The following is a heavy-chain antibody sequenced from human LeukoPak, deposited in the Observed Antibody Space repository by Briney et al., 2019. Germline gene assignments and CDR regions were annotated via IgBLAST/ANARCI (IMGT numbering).Heavy chain of an antibody. V-gene: IGHV4-34*09. CDR2: INHSGST. CDR1: GGSFSGYY. J-gene: IGHJ4*02. Sequence: PSETLSLTCAVYGGSFSGYYWSWIRQPPGKGLEWIGEINHSGSTNYNPSLKSRVTISVDTSKNQFSLKLSSVTAADTAVYYCARSDFWRTKFDYWGQGTLVTVSS. D-gene: IGHD3-3*01. CDR3: ARSDFWRTKFDY.